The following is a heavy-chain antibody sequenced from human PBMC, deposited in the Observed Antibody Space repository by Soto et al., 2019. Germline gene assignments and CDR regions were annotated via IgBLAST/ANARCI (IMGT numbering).Heavy chain of an antibody. CDR2: IYYSGST. CDR1: GCSISSGGYY. V-gene: IGHV4-61*08. CDR3: ARDCSRGSYYYGSGPAGGFDP. D-gene: IGHD3-10*01. J-gene: IGHJ5*02. Sequence: SETLSLTCTVSGCSISSGGYYWSWIRQDPGKGLEWIGYIYYSGSTNYNPSLKSRVTISVDTSKNQFSLKLSSVTAADTAVYYCARDCSRGSYYYGSGPAGGFDPWGQGTLVTVSS.